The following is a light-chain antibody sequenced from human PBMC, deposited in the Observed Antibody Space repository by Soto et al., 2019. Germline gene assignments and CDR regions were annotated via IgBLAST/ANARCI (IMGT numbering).Light chain of an antibody. CDR2: DVS. J-gene: IGLJ1*01. Sequence: ASGSRAAVGGSSLSCPGTSSDVGGYNYVSWYQQHPGKAPKLMIYDVSNRPSGVSNRFSGSKSGNTASLTISGLQAEDEADYYCSSYTSSSNLYVFGTGTKVTVL. CDR3: SSYTSSSNLYV. CDR1: SSDVGGYNY. V-gene: IGLV2-14*01.